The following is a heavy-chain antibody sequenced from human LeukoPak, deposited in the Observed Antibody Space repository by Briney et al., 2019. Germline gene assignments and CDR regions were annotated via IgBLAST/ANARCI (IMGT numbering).Heavy chain of an antibody. D-gene: IGHD2-2*01. J-gene: IGHJ4*02. CDR3: ARDSGGRVVPAAMGR. CDR2: IIPIFGTA. V-gene: IGHV1-69*13. CDR1: GGTFSSYA. Sequence: SVKVSCKASGGTFSSYAISWVRQAPGQALEWMGGIIPIFGTANYAQKFQGRVTITADESTSTAYMELSSLRSEDTAVYYCARDSGGRVVPAAMGRWGQGTLVTVSS.